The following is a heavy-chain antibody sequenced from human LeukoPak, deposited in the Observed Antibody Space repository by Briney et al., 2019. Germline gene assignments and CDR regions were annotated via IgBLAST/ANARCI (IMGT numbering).Heavy chain of an antibody. D-gene: IGHD6-6*01. CDR2: ISGSGGST. CDR3: VKRYSISSGVY. J-gene: IGHJ4*02. V-gene: IGHV3-23*01. CDR1: GFTFSNYA. Sequence: GGSLRLSCAASGFTFSNYAMSWVRQAPGNGLEWVSAISGSGGSTYYADSVKGRFTISRDNSKNTLFLQVSSLRAEDTAVYYCVKRYSISSGVYWGQGTLVTVSS.